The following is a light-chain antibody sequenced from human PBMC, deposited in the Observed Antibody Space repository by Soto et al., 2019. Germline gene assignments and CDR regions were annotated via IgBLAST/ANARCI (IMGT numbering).Light chain of an antibody. V-gene: IGKV1-5*03. Sequence: DIQMTQSSSTLSASVGDRVTITCRASQSISSWLAWYQQKPGKAPKLLIYKASSLESGVPSRFSGSGSGTEFTLTISSPQPDDFATYYCQQYNSYLTWTFGQGTKVEIK. CDR1: QSISSW. J-gene: IGKJ1*01. CDR3: QQYNSYLTWT. CDR2: KAS.